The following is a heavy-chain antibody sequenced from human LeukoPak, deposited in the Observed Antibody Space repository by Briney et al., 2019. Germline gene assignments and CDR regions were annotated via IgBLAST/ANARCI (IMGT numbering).Heavy chain of an antibody. CDR1: GFTFSNYA. Sequence: PGASPRLSCVASGFTFSNYAMSWVRQAPGKGLEWVSAITGSGTNRYYADSLKGRFTTSRDNSKNTVFLQMNSLRHEDTAIYYCVIRGDYDVLTGYYVPDYWGQGTLVTVAS. V-gene: IGHV3-23*01. CDR2: ITGSGTNR. J-gene: IGHJ4*02. D-gene: IGHD3-9*01. CDR3: VIRGDYDVLTGYYVPDY.